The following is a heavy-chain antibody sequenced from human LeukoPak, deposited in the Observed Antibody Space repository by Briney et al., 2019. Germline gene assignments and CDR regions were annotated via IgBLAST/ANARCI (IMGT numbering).Heavy chain of an antibody. CDR1: GGTFSSYA. D-gene: IGHD4-23*01. V-gene: IGHV1-18*01. CDR2: ISAYNGNT. J-gene: IGHJ4*02. Sequence: ASVKVSCKASGGTFSSYAISWVRQAPGQGLEWMGWISAYNGNTNYAQKLQGRVTMTTDTSTSTAYMELRSLRSDNTAVYYCARDLYGGTSATFDYWGQGTLATVSS. CDR3: ARDLYGGTSATFDY.